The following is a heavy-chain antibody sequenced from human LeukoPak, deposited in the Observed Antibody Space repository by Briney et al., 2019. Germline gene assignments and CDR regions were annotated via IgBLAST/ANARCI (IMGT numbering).Heavy chain of an antibody. Sequence: GGSLRLSCAASEFDFSSHAMTWVRQAPGKGLEWVSAISISGSKTYYADSVKGRFTISGDNSKNTLYLQMNSLRAEDTAVYYCAKVSGTVDYWGQGTLVTVSS. D-gene: IGHD1-1*01. V-gene: IGHV3-23*01. CDR1: EFDFSSHA. CDR3: AKVSGTVDY. J-gene: IGHJ4*02. CDR2: ISISGSKT.